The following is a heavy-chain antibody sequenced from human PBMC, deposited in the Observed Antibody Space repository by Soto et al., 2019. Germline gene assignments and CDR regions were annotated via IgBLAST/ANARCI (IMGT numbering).Heavy chain of an antibody. CDR2: IYYSGST. V-gene: IGHV4-39*01. Sequence: SETLSLTCTVSGGSISSSSYYWGWIRQPPGKGLEWIGSIYYSGSTHYNPSLKSRVTISVDTSKNQFSLKLSSVTAADTAVYYCARRRGYSGYDKSFDYWGQGTMVTVSS. CDR3: ARRRGYSGYDKSFDY. J-gene: IGHJ4*02. D-gene: IGHD5-12*01. CDR1: GGSISSSSYY.